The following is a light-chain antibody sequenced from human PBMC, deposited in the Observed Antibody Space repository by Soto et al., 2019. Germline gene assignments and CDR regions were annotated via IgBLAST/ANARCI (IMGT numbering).Light chain of an antibody. Sequence: EIVLTQSPGTLSLSPGERATLSCRASQSVSSNYLALYQRKPGHALRLLIYGASSRATNIPNRFSGSGSGTDFTLTITILEPEDFAVYFCQQYGGSPPTFGQGTKVEIK. CDR3: QQYGGSPPT. CDR2: GAS. V-gene: IGKV3-20*01. J-gene: IGKJ1*01. CDR1: QSVSSNY.